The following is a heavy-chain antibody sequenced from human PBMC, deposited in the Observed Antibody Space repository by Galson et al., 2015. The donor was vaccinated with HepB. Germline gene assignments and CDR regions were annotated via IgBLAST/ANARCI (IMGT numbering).Heavy chain of an antibody. CDR1: GFTFSSYG. V-gene: IGHV3-30*02. CDR3: AKGPRAPTAMVSYYDSSGYFD. CDR2: IRYDGSNK. D-gene: IGHD3-22*01. J-gene: IGHJ4*02. Sequence: SLRLSCAASGFTFSSYGMHWVRQAPGKGLEWVAFIRYDGSNKYYADSVKGRFTISRDNSKNTLYLQMNSLRAEDTAVYYCAKGPRAPTAMVSYYDSSGYFDWGQGTLVTVSS.